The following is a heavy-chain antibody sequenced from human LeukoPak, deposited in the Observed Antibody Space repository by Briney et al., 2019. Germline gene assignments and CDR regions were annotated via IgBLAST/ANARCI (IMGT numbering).Heavy chain of an antibody. CDR1: GFTVSSNY. D-gene: IGHD1-26*01. J-gene: IGHJ6*03. Sequence: PGGSLRLSCAASGFTVSSNYMSWVRQAPGKGLEWVSIIYSGDKTYYADSVKGRFTISRDNSKNTLYLQMNSLRAEDTAVYYCAREVGPNPYYFYYMDVWGKGTTVTISS. CDR3: AREVGPNPYYFYYMDV. CDR2: IYSGDKT. V-gene: IGHV3-53*01.